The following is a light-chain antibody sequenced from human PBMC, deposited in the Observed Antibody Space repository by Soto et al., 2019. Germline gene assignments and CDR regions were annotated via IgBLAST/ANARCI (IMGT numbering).Light chain of an antibody. J-gene: IGKJ4*01. CDR3: QQGASFPRT. V-gene: IGKV1-12*01. CDR1: QAVSTW. Sequence: DIQMTQSPSSVSASVGDTVTITCRASQAVSTWLAWYQQKPGGAPKLLIYAASTLQSRVRSRFSGSGSGTDFTLTIRSLQPGDFATYYCQQGASFPRTFGGGTKVDIK. CDR2: AAS.